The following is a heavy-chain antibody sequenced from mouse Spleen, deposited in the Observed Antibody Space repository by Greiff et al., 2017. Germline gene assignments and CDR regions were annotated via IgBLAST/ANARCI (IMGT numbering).Heavy chain of an antibody. D-gene: IGHD1-1*01. V-gene: IGHV1-69*02. CDR2: IYPSDSYT. CDR1: GYTFTSYW. J-gene: IGHJ3*01. CDR3: TRDDGGGFAY. Sequence: QVQLQQPGAELVRPGASVKLSCKASGYTFTSYWINWVKQRPGQGLEWIGNIYPSDSYTNYDQKFKDKATLTVDTSSSTAYMQLSSPTSEDSAVYYCTRDDGGGFAYWGQGTLVTVSA.